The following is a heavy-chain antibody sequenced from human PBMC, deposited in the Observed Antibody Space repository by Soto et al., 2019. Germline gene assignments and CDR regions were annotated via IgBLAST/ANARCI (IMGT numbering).Heavy chain of an antibody. J-gene: IGHJ6*02. CDR2: MNPNSGNT. CDR3: AREWTVTTSPDAYYYYGMDV. D-gene: IGHD4-4*01. CDR1: GYTFTSYD. V-gene: IGHV1-8*01. Sequence: QVQLVQSGAEVKKPGASVKVSCKASGYTFTSYDINWVRQATGQGLEWMGWMNPNSGNTGYAQKFQGRVTMTRNTSISTAYMELSRLRSEDTAVYYCAREWTVTTSPDAYYYYGMDVWGQGTTVTVSS.